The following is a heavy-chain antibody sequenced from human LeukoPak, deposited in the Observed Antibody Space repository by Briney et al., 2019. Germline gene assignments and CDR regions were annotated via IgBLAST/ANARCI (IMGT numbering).Heavy chain of an antibody. CDR1: GYTFAGYY. CDR2: IIPNGGGT. V-gene: IGHV1-2*02. Sequence: ASVKVSCKASGYTFAGYYMHWVRRAPGQGLEWMGWIIPNGGGTKYAQKFQGRVTVTRDTSISTAYMELSRLRSDDTAVYYCARGQLTEIDYWGQGTLVTVSS. CDR3: ARGQLTEIDY. J-gene: IGHJ4*02. D-gene: IGHD5-24*01.